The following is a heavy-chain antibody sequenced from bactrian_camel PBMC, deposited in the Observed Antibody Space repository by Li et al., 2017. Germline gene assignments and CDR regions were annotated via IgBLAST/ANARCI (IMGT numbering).Heavy chain of an antibody. J-gene: IGHJ6*01. CDR3: VARGPYCYTKLSVRDFTY. Sequence: QVQLVESGGGSVQTGGSLRLSCVVSGHSRGSNCVGWYRLPPGRAPAEREGIAAIRRSGGETWYAGSVKGRFTISQDSARNTVYLQMNSLKPEDTAMYYCVARGPYCYTKLSVRDFTYWGQGTQVTVS. V-gene: IGHV3S55*01. CDR1: GHSRGSNC. CDR2: IRRSGGET. D-gene: IGHD2*01.